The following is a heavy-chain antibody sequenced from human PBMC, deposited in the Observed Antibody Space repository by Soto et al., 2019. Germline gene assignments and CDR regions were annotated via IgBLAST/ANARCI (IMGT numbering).Heavy chain of an antibody. V-gene: IGHV3-21*01. CDR1: GFTFSSYS. D-gene: IGHD2-15*01. Sequence: GGSLRLSCAASGFTFSSYSMNWVRQAPGKGLEWVSSISSSSSYIYYADSVKGRFTISRDNAKNSLYLQMNSLRAEDTAVYYCARDHSPDIVVVVAATPTDYWGQGTLVTVSS. CDR2: ISSSSSYI. J-gene: IGHJ4*02. CDR3: ARDHSPDIVVVVAATPTDY.